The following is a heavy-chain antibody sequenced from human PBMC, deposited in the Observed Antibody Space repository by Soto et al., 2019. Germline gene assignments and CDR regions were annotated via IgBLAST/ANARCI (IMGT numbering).Heavy chain of an antibody. V-gene: IGHV5-51*01. Sequence: PGESLKISCKGSGYSFTSYWIGWVRQMPGKGLEWMGIIYPGDSDTRYSPSSQGQVTISADKSISTAYLQWSSLKASDTAMYYCARLSVGYCSGGSCYSDAFDIWGQGKMVTVSS. J-gene: IGHJ3*02. CDR3: ARLSVGYCSGGSCYSDAFDI. CDR2: IYPGDSDT. CDR1: GYSFTSYW. D-gene: IGHD2-15*01.